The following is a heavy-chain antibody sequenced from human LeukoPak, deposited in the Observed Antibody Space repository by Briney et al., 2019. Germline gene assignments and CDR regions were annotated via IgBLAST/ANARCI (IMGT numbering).Heavy chain of an antibody. CDR1: GGSISSYY. CDR3: AREGPWGLYNYIDY. Sequence: SETLSLTCTVSGGSISSYYWRWIRQPAGKGLEWIGCIYTSGSTNYNPSLKSRVTMSVDTSKNQFSLKLSSVTAADTAVYYCAREGPWGLYNYIDYWGQGTLVTVSS. V-gene: IGHV4-4*07. D-gene: IGHD5-24*01. J-gene: IGHJ4*02. CDR2: IYTSGST.